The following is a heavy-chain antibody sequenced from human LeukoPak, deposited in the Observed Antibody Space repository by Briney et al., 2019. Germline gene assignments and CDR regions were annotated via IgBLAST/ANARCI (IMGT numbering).Heavy chain of an antibody. CDR1: GGSISTYF. J-gene: IGHJ6*03. CDR3: ARVMTYSSSWHYYYYMDV. CDR2: IYYSGST. Sequence: PSETLSLTCTVSGGSISTYFWSWIRQPPGKGLEWIGYIYYSGSTNYNPSLKSRVTISLDTSKNQFSLKLSSVTAADTAVYYCARVMTYSSSWHYYYYMDVWGKGTTVTVSS. D-gene: IGHD6-13*01. V-gene: IGHV4-59*12.